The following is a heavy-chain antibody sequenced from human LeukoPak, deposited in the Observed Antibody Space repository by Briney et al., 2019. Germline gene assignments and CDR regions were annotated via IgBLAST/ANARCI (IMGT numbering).Heavy chain of an antibody. J-gene: IGHJ5*02. CDR2: TYQRSTWYN. Sequence: SQTLSLTCAISGDSVSSNSVTWNWIRQSPSRGLEWLGRTYQRSTWYNDYAVSVRGRITVNPDTSKNQFSLHLNSVTPEDTAVYYCARRLTQYDCFDPWGQGILVTVSS. CDR3: ARRLTQYDCFDP. V-gene: IGHV6-1*01. D-gene: IGHD2-2*01. CDR1: GDSVSSNSVT.